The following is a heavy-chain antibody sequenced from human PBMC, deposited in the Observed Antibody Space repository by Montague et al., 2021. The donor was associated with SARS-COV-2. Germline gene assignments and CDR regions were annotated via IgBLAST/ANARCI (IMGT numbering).Heavy chain of an antibody. Sequence: SETLSLTCAVSGGSITTNNWWNWVRQSPGKGLEWIGEIYHSGSTNYNPSLKSRVTISVDRSTNQFSLSLTSVTAADTAVYYCAREGSRDGYNEGFDYWGQGTLVTVPS. D-gene: IGHD5-24*01. CDR1: GGSITTNNW. J-gene: IGHJ4*02. V-gene: IGHV4-4*02. CDR3: AREGSRDGYNEGFDY. CDR2: IYHSGST.